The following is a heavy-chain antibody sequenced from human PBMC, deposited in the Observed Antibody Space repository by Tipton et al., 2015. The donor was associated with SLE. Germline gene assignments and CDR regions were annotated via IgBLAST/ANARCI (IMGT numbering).Heavy chain of an antibody. CDR2: IYTSGST. J-gene: IGHJ4*02. Sequence: TLSLTCTVSGGSISSGSYYWSWIRQPAGKGLEWIGYIYTSGSTNYNPSLKSRVTISVDTSKNQFSLKLSSVTAADTAVYYCATRGNTDYCSGGSCPDYWGQGTLVTVSS. CDR1: GGSISSGSYY. D-gene: IGHD2-15*01. V-gene: IGHV4-61*09. CDR3: ATRGNTDYCSGGSCPDY.